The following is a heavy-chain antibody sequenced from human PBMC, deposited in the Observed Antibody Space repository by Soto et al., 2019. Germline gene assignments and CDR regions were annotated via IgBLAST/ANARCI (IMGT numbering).Heavy chain of an antibody. CDR3: AKSPVYGGNSPYYFDY. CDR1: GFTFSSYA. D-gene: IGHD2-21*02. J-gene: IGHJ4*02. CDR2: ISGSGGST. Sequence: QPGGSLRLSCAASGFTFSSYAMSWVRQAPGKGLEWVSAISGSGGSTYYADSVKGRFTISRDNSKNTLYLQMNSLRAEDTAVYYCAKSPVYGGNSPYYFDYWGQGTLVTVSS. V-gene: IGHV3-23*01.